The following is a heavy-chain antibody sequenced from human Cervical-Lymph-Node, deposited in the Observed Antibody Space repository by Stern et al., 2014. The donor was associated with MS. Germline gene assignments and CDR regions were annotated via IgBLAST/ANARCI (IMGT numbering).Heavy chain of an antibody. V-gene: IGHV3-21*01. D-gene: IGHD6-13*01. Sequence: EVQLVESGGGLVKPGGSLRLSCAASGFTFSSYNMNWVRQAPGQGLEWVSSISSSSSYIYYADSVKGRFTISRDNAKNSLYLQMNSLRAEDTAVYYCASDTGMAAALDYWGQGTLVTVSS. CDR3: ASDTGMAAALDY. J-gene: IGHJ4*02. CDR2: ISSSSSYI. CDR1: GFTFSSYN.